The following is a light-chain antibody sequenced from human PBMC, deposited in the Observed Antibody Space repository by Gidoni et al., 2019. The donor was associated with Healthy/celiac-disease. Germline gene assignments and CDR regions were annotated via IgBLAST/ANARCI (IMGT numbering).Light chain of an antibody. CDR2: TAS. CDR1: QSISSL. CDR3: QQYNSYSLT. V-gene: IGKV1-5*03. J-gene: IGKJ4*01. Sequence: DIQMTQSPSTLSASVGDRVTITCRASQSISSLLCWYQQKPGKAPRLLIYTASSLESGVPSRFSGSGSGTEFTLTISSLQPDDFATYYCQQYNSYSLTFGGGTKVEIK.